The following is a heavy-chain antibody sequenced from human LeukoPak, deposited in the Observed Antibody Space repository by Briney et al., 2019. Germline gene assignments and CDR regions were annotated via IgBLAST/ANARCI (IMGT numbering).Heavy chain of an antibody. V-gene: IGHV4-39*01. D-gene: IGHD3-10*01. CDR2: VFYSGSP. CDR3: ARNNSLVRGALDY. CDR1: GGSMSANSYY. J-gene: IGHJ4*01. Sequence: PSETLSLTCSVSGGSMSANSYYWGWIRRPPGKGLEWIWSVFYSGSPYYNPSFKSRLTISVDTSKNQFSLRLTSVTAADTAVYYCARNNSLVRGALDYWGQGILVTVSS.